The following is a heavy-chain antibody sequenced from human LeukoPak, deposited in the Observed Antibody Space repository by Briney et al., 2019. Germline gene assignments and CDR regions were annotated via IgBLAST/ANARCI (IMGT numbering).Heavy chain of an antibody. J-gene: IGHJ5*02. V-gene: IGHV3-23*01. CDR3: AKTRRAGRYFDWLLSNWFDP. CDR2: ISGSGGST. CDR1: GFTFSSYA. D-gene: IGHD3-9*01. Sequence: GGSLRLSCAASGFTFSSYAMSWVRQAPGKGLEWVSAISGSGGSTYYADSVKGRFTISRDNSKNTLYLQMNSLRAEDTAVYYLAKTRRAGRYFDWLLSNWFDPWGQGTLVTVSS.